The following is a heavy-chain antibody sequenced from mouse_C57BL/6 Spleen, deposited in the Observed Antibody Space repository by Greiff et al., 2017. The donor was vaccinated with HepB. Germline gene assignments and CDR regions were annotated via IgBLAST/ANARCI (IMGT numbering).Heavy chain of an antibody. J-gene: IGHJ3*01. CDR2: IYPGDGDT. D-gene: IGHD3-3*01. CDR3: ARGWDKAY. Sequence: VKLMESGPELVKPGASVKISCKASGYAFSSSWMNWVKQRPGKGLEWIGRIYPGDGDTNYNGKFKGKATLTADKSSSTAYMQLSSLTSEDSAVYFCARGWDKAYWGQGTLVTVSA. V-gene: IGHV1-82*01. CDR1: GYAFSSSW.